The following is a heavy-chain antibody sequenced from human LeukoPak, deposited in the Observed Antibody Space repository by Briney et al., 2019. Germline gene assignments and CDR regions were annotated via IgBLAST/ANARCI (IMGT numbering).Heavy chain of an antibody. CDR1: GGSISSYY. D-gene: IGHD2-15*01. Sequence: PSETLSLTCTVSGGSISSYYWSWIRQPPGKGLEWTGYISYSGSTDSNPSLKSRATISVDTSKNQISLKLSSVTAADTAVYYCARTYCRGGSCHFDYWGQGTLVTVSS. V-gene: IGHV4-59*08. J-gene: IGHJ4*02. CDR3: ARTYCRGGSCHFDY. CDR2: ISYSGST.